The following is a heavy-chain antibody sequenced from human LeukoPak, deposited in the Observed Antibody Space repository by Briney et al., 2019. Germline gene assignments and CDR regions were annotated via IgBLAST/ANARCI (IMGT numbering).Heavy chain of an antibody. J-gene: IGHJ6*02. CDR2: IYYSGST. D-gene: IGHD2-2*01. CDR3: ARTDIVVVPAADDYYYYGMDV. Sequence: MPSETLSLTCTVSGGSISSYYWSWIRQPPGKGLEWIGYIYYSGSTNYNPSLKSRVTISVDTSKNQFSLKLSSVTAADTAVYYCARTDIVVVPAADDYYYYGMDVWGQGTTVTVSS. CDR1: GGSISSYY. V-gene: IGHV4-59*01.